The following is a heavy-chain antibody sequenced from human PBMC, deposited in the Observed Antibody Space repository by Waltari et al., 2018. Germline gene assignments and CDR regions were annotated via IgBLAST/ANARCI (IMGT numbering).Heavy chain of an antibody. V-gene: IGHV4-34*01. Sequence: QVQLQQWGAGLLKPSETLSLTCAVYGGSFSGYYWSWIRQPPGEGLEWIGEINHSGSTNYNPSLKSRVTISVDTSKNQFSLKLSSVTAADTAVYYCARNRHCTGGVCYYYYYYYMDVWGKGTTVTVSS. D-gene: IGHD2-8*02. CDR3: ARNRHCTGGVCYYYYYYYMDV. J-gene: IGHJ6*03. CDR2: INHSGST. CDR1: GGSFSGYY.